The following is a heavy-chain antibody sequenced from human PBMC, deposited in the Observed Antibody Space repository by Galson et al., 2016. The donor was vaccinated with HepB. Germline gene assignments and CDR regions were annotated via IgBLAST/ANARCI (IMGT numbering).Heavy chain of an antibody. D-gene: IGHD3-10*01. CDR1: GFNFGGFA. CDR3: TKGLPYGTTWVGAFDY. Sequence: SLRLSCAASGFNFGGFAMHWVRQVPGKGLEWVSAITWNTNNIQYADSVMGRFTISRDDAKNSLYLQMNSLRPDDTAFYYCTKGLPYGTTWVGAFDYWGQGVLVTVSS. J-gene: IGHJ4*02. V-gene: IGHV3-9*01. CDR2: ITWNTNNI.